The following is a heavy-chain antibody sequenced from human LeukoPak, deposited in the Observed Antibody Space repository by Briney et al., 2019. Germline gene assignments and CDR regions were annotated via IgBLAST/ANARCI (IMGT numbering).Heavy chain of an antibody. CDR2: ISNSGGST. D-gene: IGHD6-13*01. V-gene: IGHV3-23*01. Sequence: GGSLRLSCAASGFTFSNYAISWVRQAPGKGLEWVSSISNSGGSTIYADSLKGRFTISRDNSKNTLYLQMNSLRAEDTAVYYCAHPTEYSSSWYGNWFDPWGQGTLVTVSS. J-gene: IGHJ5*02. CDR3: AHPTEYSSSWYGNWFDP. CDR1: GFTFSNYA.